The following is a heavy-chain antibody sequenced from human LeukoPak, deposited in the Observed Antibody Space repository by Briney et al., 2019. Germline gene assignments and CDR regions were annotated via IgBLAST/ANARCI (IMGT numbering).Heavy chain of an antibody. CDR3: ARATAENDY. CDR2: INPKSGGT. Sequence: ASVKVSCKASVYTFTGYYMHWVRQAPGQGLEWMGWINPKSGGTNYLQKFQGRVTMTRDTSISTAYMELSRLRPDDTAVYYCARATAENDYWGQGTLVTVSS. D-gene: IGHD1-14*01. J-gene: IGHJ4*02. V-gene: IGHV1-2*02. CDR1: VYTFTGYY.